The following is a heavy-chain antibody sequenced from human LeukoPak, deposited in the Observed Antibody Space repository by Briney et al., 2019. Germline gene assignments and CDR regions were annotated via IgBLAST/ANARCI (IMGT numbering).Heavy chain of an antibody. CDR1: GFTFSSYG. J-gene: IGHJ2*01. CDR2: IWYDGSNK. V-gene: IGHV3-33*01. D-gene: IGHD5-24*01. CDR3: ARGSRDGYNGYFDL. Sequence: PGGSLRLSCAASGFTFSSYGMHWVRQAPGKGLEWVAVIWYDGSNKYYADSVKGRFTISRDNSKNTLYLQMNSLRAEDTAVYYCARGSRDGYNGYFDLWGRGTLVTVSS.